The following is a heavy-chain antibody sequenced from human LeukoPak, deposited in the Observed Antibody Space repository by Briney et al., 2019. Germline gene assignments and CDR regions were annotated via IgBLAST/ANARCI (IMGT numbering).Heavy chain of an antibody. CDR1: GGIFSNYV. Sequence: GASVKVSCKASGGIFSNYVISWVRQAPGQGLEWMGRIIPVVDITNYAENYQGRVTFSADKSTNTAYMHLNSLRSDDTAVYFCGRNEEGFGESLIDWGQGTLVTVSS. CDR2: IIPVVDIT. CDR3: GRNEEGFGESLID. V-gene: IGHV1-69*04. J-gene: IGHJ4*02. D-gene: IGHD3-10*01.